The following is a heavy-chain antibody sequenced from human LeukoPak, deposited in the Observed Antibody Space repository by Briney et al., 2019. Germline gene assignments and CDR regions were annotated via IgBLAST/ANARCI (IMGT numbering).Heavy chain of an antibody. J-gene: IGHJ6*03. D-gene: IGHD3-3*02. Sequence: ETLSLTCTVSGGSISSYYWSWVRQAPGKGLEWVANIKQDGSEKYYVDSVKGRFTISRDNAKNSLYLQMNSLRAEDTAVYYCARLLATWDYYYMDVWGKGTTVTVSS. V-gene: IGHV3-7*01. CDR2: IKQDGSEK. CDR3: ARLLATWDYYYMDV. CDR1: GGSISSYY.